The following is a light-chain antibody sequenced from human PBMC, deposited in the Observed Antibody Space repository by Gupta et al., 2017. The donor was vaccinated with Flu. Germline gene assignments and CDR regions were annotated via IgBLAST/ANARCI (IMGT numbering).Light chain of an antibody. CDR2: AAS. CDR3: QQANSFPS. V-gene: IGKV1-39*01. J-gene: IGKJ1*01. Sequence: DIQMTQSPPSLSASAGDRVTITCRASQSISSYLNWYQQKPGKAPKLLIYAASSLQSGVPSRFSGSGSGTDFTLTISSLQPEDFATYYCQQANSFPSFGQGTKVEIK. CDR1: QSISSY.